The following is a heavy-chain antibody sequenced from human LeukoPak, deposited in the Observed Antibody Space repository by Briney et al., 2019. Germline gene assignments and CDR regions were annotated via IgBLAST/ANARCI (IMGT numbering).Heavy chain of an antibody. CDR1: GGSFSGYY. J-gene: IGHJ4*02. V-gene: IGHV4-34*01. D-gene: IGHD3-22*01. Sequence: SETLSLTCAVYGGSFSGYYWSWIRQPPGKGLEWIGEINHSESTNYNPSLKSRVTISVDTSKNQFSLKLSSVTAADTAVYYCARGKRGKGLKTYYYDSSGYWPIDYWGQGTLVTVSS. CDR2: INHSEST. CDR3: ARGKRGKGLKTYYYDSSGYWPIDY.